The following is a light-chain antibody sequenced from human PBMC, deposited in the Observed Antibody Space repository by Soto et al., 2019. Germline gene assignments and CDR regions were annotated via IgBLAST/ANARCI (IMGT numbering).Light chain of an antibody. CDR3: QQYNSLSSVS. V-gene: IGKV1-5*03. J-gene: IGKJ4*01. CDR1: QSITNW. Sequence: DLHLTLSPPTLSASLGDIVTITSRASQSITNWLAWYQQKPGKAPKVLIHMASSLKSGVPSRFSGSGSGTEFTLTITSLQPDDSATYYCQQYNSLSSVSFGGGTKVDIK. CDR2: MAS.